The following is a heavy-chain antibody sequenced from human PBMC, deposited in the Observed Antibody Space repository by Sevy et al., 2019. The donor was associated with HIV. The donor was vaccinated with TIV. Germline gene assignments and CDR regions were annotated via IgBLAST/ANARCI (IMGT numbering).Heavy chain of an antibody. Sequence: GGSLRLSCAASGLTLTTTGMSWVRQAPGKGREWVAGVTSDGTTYYADSVRDRFTVSRDNSKNTLYLQLNSLRADDTAVFYCAGGDTTMITDLDYWGQGTLVTVS. V-gene: IGHV3-23*01. J-gene: IGHJ4*02. CDR3: AGGDTTMITDLDY. D-gene: IGHD3-16*01. CDR2: VTSDGTT. CDR1: GLTLTTTG.